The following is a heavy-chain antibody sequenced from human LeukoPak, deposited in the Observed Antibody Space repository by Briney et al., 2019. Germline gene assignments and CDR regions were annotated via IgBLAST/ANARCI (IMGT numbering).Heavy chain of an antibody. V-gene: IGHV1-2*02. CDR3: ASNSNSGYYHYYMDV. D-gene: IGHD4-11*01. Sequence: ASVKVSCKASGYTFTGYYMHWVRQAPGQGLEWMGWINPNSGGTNYAQKFQGRVTMTRDTSISTAYMELSRLRSDDTAVYYCASNSNSGYYHYYMDVWGKGTTVTVS. J-gene: IGHJ6*03. CDR1: GYTFTGYY. CDR2: INPNSGGT.